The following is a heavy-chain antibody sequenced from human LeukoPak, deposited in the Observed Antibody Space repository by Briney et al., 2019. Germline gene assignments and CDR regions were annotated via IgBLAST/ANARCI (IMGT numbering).Heavy chain of an antibody. CDR1: GGSFSGYY. Sequence: PSETLSLTCAVYGGSFSGYYWSWIRQPPGKGLEWIGEINHSGSTNYNPSLKSRVTISVDTSKNQFSLKLSSVTAADTAVYYCARRCCGSGSYHPVVYYGMDVWGQGTTVTVSS. D-gene: IGHD3-10*01. J-gene: IGHJ6*02. CDR2: INHSGST. CDR3: ARRCCGSGSYHPVVYYGMDV. V-gene: IGHV4-34*01.